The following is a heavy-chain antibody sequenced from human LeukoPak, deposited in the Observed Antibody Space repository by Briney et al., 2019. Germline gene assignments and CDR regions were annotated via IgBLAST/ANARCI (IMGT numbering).Heavy chain of an antibody. CDR3: ARDPYCSGGSCTAGFGY. Sequence: PGGSLRLSCAASGFTFGSYAMHWVRQAPGKGLEWVAVISYDGSNKYYADSVKGRFTISRDNSKNTLYLQMNSLRAEDTAVYYCARDPYCSGGSCTAGFGYWGQGTLVTVSS. CDR1: GFTFGSYA. D-gene: IGHD2-15*01. J-gene: IGHJ4*02. CDR2: ISYDGSNK. V-gene: IGHV3-30*04.